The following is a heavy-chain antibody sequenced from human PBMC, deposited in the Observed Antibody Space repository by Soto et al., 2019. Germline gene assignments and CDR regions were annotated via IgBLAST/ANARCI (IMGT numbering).Heavy chain of an antibody. CDR3: AIDDYGIFPY. CDR1: GYPFTTYY. J-gene: IGHJ4*02. CDR2: IDPRSGGT. Sequence: HVQLVQSGTEVKKPGASVRVSCMVSGYPFTTYYIHWVRQAPGQGLEWMGWIDPRSGGTVYEQKFKGRVTMNRDTSISTVYMDLSGQTPDDTALYYSAIDDYGIFPYWGQGSLVTVSS. V-gene: IGHV1-2*02. D-gene: IGHD3-10*01.